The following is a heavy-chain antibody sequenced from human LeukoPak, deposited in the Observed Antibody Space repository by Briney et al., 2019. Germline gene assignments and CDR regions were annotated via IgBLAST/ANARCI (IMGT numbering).Heavy chain of an antibody. J-gene: IGHJ5*02. D-gene: IGHD6-13*01. CDR3: ARAAWAAGREEFDP. V-gene: IGHV3-30*03. CDR1: GFTFSSYG. Sequence: PGGSLRLSCAASGFTFSSYGMHWVRQAPGKGLEWVAVISYDGSNKYYADSVKGRFTISRDNSKNTLYLQMNSLRSDDTAVYYCARAAWAAGREEFDPWGQGTLVTVSS. CDR2: ISYDGSNK.